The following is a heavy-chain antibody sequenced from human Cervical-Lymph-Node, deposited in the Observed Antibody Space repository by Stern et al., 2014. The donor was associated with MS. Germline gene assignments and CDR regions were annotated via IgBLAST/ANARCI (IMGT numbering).Heavy chain of an antibody. D-gene: IGHD6-25*01. Sequence: QVQLQESGPGLVKPSETLSLTCTVSGGSISSYYWSWIRQPPGKGLEWIGYIYFSGSTASHSSLKSRVTISLATSKKQFSLNLNSVTAADTAVYYCARSFDSSGYYYYGMDVWGQGTTVTVSS. CDR3: ARSFDSSGYYYYGMDV. V-gene: IGHV4-59*08. CDR2: IYFSGST. J-gene: IGHJ6*02. CDR1: GGSISSYY.